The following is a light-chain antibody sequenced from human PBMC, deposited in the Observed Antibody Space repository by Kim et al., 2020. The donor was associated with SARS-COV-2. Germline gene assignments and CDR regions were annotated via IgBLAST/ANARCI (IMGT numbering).Light chain of an antibody. J-gene: IGKJ2*01. CDR3: QQYGSSPPYT. CDR2: GAS. CDR1: QTVNSNY. V-gene: IGKV3-20*01. Sequence: PGESATLACRASQTVNSNYLAWYQQKPGQAPRLLIYGASSRAPGITDRFSGSGSGTDFTLTISRLQPEDFAVYYCQQYGSSPPYTFGQGTKLEIK.